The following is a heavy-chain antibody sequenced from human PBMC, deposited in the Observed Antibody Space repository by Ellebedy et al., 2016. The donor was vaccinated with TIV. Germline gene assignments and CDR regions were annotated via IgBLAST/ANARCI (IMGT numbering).Heavy chain of an antibody. D-gene: IGHD2-21*02. CDR3: AREHIVVVTADY. CDR1: GFNFGSYW. J-gene: IGHJ4*02. V-gene: IGHV3-7*04. Sequence: GESLKISCAASGFNFGSYWMSWVRQAPGKGLEWVANIKQDGSEKFYVDSGKGRFTIYRDNAKNSLYLQMNSLRAEDTAVYYCAREHIVVVTADYWGQGTLVTVSS. CDR2: IKQDGSEK.